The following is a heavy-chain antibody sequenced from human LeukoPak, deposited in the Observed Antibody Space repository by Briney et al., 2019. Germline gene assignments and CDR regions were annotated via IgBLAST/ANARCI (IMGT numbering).Heavy chain of an antibody. Sequence: GESLKISCKGSGYSFTNYWIGWVRQMPGKGLEWMGIIYPGDSDTRYIPSFQGQVTISADKSINTAYLQWSSLKASDTAMYYCARQAATAYDYFDYWGQGTPVTVSS. CDR1: GYSFTNYW. V-gene: IGHV5-51*01. J-gene: IGHJ4*02. CDR2: IYPGDSDT. D-gene: IGHD1-1*01. CDR3: ARQAATAYDYFDY.